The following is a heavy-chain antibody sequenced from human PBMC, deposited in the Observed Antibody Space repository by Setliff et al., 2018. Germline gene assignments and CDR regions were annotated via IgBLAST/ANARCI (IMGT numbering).Heavy chain of an antibody. CDR2: ISSTGSYK. Sequence: LRLSCAASGFTFNSYSINWVRQAPGKGLEWVSSISSTGSYKPYADSVRGRFTISRDNAKNSVDLQMSSLRPEDTAIYFCVRGLSDRVNWFAFDYWGQGTLVTVS. V-gene: IGHV3-21*06. CDR3: VRGLSDRVNWFAFDY. CDR1: GFTFNSYS. D-gene: IGHD1-1*01. J-gene: IGHJ4*02.